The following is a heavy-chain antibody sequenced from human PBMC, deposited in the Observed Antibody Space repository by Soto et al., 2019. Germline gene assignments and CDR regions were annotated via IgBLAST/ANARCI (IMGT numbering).Heavy chain of an antibody. V-gene: IGHV1-69*02. D-gene: IGHD2-15*01. Sequence: QVQLVQSGAEVKKPGSSVKVSCKASGGTFSSYTISWVRQAPGQGLEWMGRIIPILGIANYAQKFQGRATITADKSTSTAYMELSSLRSEDTAVYYCARGRYGGNPTSGGMDVWGQGTTVTVSS. CDR2: IIPILGIA. CDR3: ARGRYGGNPTSGGMDV. J-gene: IGHJ6*02. CDR1: GGTFSSYT.